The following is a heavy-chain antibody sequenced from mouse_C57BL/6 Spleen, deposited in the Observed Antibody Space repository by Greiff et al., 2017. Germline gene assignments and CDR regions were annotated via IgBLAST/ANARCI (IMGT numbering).Heavy chain of an antibody. V-gene: IGHV1-64*01. Sequence: VQLQQPGAELVKPGASVKLSCKASGYTFTSYWMHWVKQRPGQGLEWIGMIHPNSGSTNYNEKFKSKATLTVDKSSSTAYMPLSSLTSEDSAVYYCARNYVYAPWFAYWGQGTLVTVSA. CDR1: GYTFTSYW. D-gene: IGHD2-2*01. CDR3: ARNYVYAPWFAY. J-gene: IGHJ3*01. CDR2: IHPNSGST.